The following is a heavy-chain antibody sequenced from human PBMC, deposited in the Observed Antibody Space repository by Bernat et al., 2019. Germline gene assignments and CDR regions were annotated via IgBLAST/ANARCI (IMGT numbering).Heavy chain of an antibody. CDR2: IYSGGTT. CDR1: GFTVSSNY. J-gene: IGHJ4*02. D-gene: IGHD4-23*01. CDR3: ARLLRWGYFFDY. V-gene: IGHV3-53*01. Sequence: EVQLVESGGGLIQPGGSLRLSCAASGFTVSSNYVSWIRQAPGKGLEWVSIIYSGGTTYYADSVKCRFTISREKSRNTLYLQMNSLRTEDTAVYYCARLLRWGYFFDYWGQGTLVTVSS.